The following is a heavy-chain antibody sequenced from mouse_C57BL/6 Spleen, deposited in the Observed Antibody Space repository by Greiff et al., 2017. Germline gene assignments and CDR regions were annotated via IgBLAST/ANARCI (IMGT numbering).Heavy chain of an antibody. Sequence: QVQLQQPGAELVKPGASVKMSCKASGYTFTSYWITWVKQRPGQGLEWIGDIYPGSGSTNYNEKFKRKATLTVDTSSSTAYMQLSSLTSEDSAVYYCARSRYGSSYVGYYAMDYWGQGTSVTVSS. D-gene: IGHD1-1*01. CDR1: GYTFTSYW. J-gene: IGHJ4*01. CDR2: IYPGSGST. V-gene: IGHV1-55*01. CDR3: ARSRYGSSYVGYYAMDY.